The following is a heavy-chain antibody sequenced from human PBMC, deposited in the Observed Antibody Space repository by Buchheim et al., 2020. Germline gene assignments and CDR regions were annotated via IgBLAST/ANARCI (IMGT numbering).Heavy chain of an antibody. CDR2: IRTKASSYTT. Sequence: EVQLVESGGGLVQPGGSLKLSCAASGFTFSGSAMHWVRQASGKGLEWVGRIRTKASSYTTTYAASVKGRFTISRDDSKDTAYLQMNSLISDDTAVYYCTSHSSGVSVNWYFDLWGRGTL. CDR1: GFTFSGSA. D-gene: IGHD1-26*01. J-gene: IGHJ2*01. V-gene: IGHV3-73*02. CDR3: TSHSSGVSVNWYFDL.